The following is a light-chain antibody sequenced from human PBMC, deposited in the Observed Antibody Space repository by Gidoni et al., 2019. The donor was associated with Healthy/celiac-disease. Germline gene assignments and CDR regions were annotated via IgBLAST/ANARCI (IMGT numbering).Light chain of an antibody. CDR1: QGISNY. J-gene: IGKJ3*01. CDR2: AAS. Sequence: DIQMTQSPSSLSASVGDRVTTTCRASQGISNYLAWWQQKPGKVPKLLIYAASTLQAGVPSGCSSSGSGADFTLTISSLQPEDVATYYCQKYNSSPPGFTFGHGTKVEIK. CDR3: QKYNSSPPGFT. V-gene: IGKV1-27*01.